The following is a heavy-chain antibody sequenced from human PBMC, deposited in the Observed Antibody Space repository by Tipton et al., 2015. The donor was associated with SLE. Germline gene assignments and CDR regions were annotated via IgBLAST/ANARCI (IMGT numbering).Heavy chain of an antibody. D-gene: IGHD6-13*01. J-gene: IGHJ6*02. Sequence: TLSLTCAVYGGSFRGYYWSWIRQPPGKGLEWIGEINHSGSTNYNPSLKSRVTISVDTSKNQFSLKLSSVTAADTAVYYCARSLAAAGTGYSYYGMNVWGHGPSLAVS. CDR2: INHSGST. CDR3: ARSLAAAGTGYSYYGMNV. CDR1: GGSFRGYY. V-gene: IGHV4-34*01.